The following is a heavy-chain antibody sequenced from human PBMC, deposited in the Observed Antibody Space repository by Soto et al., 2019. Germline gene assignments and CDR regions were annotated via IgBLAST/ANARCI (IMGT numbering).Heavy chain of an antibody. D-gene: IGHD6-19*01. V-gene: IGHV3-23*01. CDR2: ISGSGGST. Sequence: EVQLLESGGGLVQPGGSLRLSCAASGFTFSSYAMSWVRQAPGKGLAWVSAISGSGGSTYYADSVKGRFTISRDNSKNTLYLQMHSLRAEDTAVYYCAKARVVAGRKTAYYYYGMDVWVQGNTVTVSS. CDR3: AKARVVAGRKTAYYYYGMDV. J-gene: IGHJ6*02. CDR1: GFTFSSYA.